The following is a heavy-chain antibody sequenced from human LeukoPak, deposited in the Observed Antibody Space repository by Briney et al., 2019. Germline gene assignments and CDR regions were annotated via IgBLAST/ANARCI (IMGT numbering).Heavy chain of an antibody. Sequence: WVGFIRSKGYGGTTEYAASVKGRFTISRDDSKSIAYLQMNSLKTEDTAVYYCTRRKTFDYWGQGTLVTVSS. CDR2: IRSKGYGGTT. V-gene: IGHV3-49*02. CDR3: TRRKTFDY. J-gene: IGHJ4*02.